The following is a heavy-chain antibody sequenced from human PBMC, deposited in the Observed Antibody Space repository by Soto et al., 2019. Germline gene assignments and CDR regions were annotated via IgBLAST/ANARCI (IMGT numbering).Heavy chain of an antibody. D-gene: IGHD5-12*01. Sequence: SETLSLTCTVSGGSISSYYWSWIRQPPGKGLEWIGYIYYTGSTNYNPSLKSRVTISVDTSKNQFSLKLRSVTAADTAVYYCASQYSGYDWNYFDYWGQGALVTVSS. CDR3: ASQYSGYDWNYFDY. CDR2: IYYTGST. CDR1: GGSISSYY. J-gene: IGHJ4*02. V-gene: IGHV4-59*01.